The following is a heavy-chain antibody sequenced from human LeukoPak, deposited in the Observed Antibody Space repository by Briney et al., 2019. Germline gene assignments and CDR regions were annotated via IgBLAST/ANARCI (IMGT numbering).Heavy chain of an antibody. D-gene: IGHD2-15*01. CDR3: ARLYCSGGSCLLYGYYFDY. V-gene: IGHV4-59*01. CDR1: GGSISSYY. Sequence: SETLSLTCTVSGGSISSYYWSWIRQPPGKGLEWIGYIYYSGSTNYNSSLKSRVTISVDTSKNQFSLKLSSVTAADTAVYYCARLYCSGGSCLLYGYYFDYWGQGTLVTVSS. CDR2: IYYSGST. J-gene: IGHJ4*02.